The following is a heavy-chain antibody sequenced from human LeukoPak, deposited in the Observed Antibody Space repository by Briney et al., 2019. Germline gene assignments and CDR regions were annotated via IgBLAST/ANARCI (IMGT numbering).Heavy chain of an antibody. D-gene: IGHD4-23*01. Sequence: PSGTLSLTCAVSGGSISSSNWWSWVRQPPGKGLEWIGEIYHSGSTNYNPPLKSRVTISVDKSKNQFSLKLSSVTAADTAVYYCASSSGLRWNWFDPWGQGTLVTVSS. J-gene: IGHJ5*02. CDR3: ASSSGLRWNWFDP. CDR2: IYHSGST. V-gene: IGHV4-4*02. CDR1: GGSISSSNW.